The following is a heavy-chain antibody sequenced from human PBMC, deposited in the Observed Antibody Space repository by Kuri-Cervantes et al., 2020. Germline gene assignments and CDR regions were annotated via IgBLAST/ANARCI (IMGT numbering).Heavy chain of an antibody. CDR2: MNPNSGNT. Sequence: ASVKVSCKASGYTFTSYDINWVRQATGQGLEWMGWMNPNSGNTGYAQKLQGRVTMTRNTSISTAYMELSSLRSEDTAVYYCARFGDYDEYFQHWGQGTLVTVSS. D-gene: IGHD4-17*01. CDR1: GYTFTSYD. J-gene: IGHJ1*01. V-gene: IGHV1-8*01. CDR3: ARFGDYDEYFQH.